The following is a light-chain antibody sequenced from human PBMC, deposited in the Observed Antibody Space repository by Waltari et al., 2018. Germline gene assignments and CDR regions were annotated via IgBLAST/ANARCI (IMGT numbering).Light chain of an antibody. CDR1: ENARRY. Sequence: ESQMTQSHSTLSASLGDTVTITCRSSENARRYLAWYQQRPGKAPKLLIYRADNLAIGVSSRFSGRGSGTDFTLTINNLQPDDFATYYCQQYNEYPWTFGQGTKVEIK. V-gene: IGKV1-5*03. CDR2: RAD. J-gene: IGKJ1*01. CDR3: QQYNEYPWT.